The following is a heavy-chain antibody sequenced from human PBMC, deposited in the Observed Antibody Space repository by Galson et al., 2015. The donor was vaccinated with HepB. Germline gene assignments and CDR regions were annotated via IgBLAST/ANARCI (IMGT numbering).Heavy chain of an antibody. V-gene: IGHV4-30-4*01. CDR2: IYYSGST. Sequence: CTVSGGSISSGDYYWSWIRQPPGKGLEWIGYIYYSGSTYYNPSLKSRVTISVDTSKNQFSLKLSSVTAADTAVYYCAREEYYDSSGYLQVDAFDIWGQGTMVTVSS. CDR3: AREEYYDSSGYLQVDAFDI. CDR1: GGSISSGDYY. D-gene: IGHD3-22*01. J-gene: IGHJ3*02.